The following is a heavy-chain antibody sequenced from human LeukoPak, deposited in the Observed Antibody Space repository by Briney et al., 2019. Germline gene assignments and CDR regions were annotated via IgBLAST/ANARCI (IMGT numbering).Heavy chain of an antibody. D-gene: IGHD2-2*01. J-gene: IGHJ4*02. Sequence: ASVKVSCKASGYTFTSYAMHWVRQAPGQRLEWMGWINAGNGNTKYSQKFQGRVAITRDTSASTAYMELSSLRSEDTAVYYCARDLIVVVPAAMPDYWGQGTLVTVSS. CDR1: GYTFTSYA. CDR3: ARDLIVVVPAAMPDY. CDR2: INAGNGNT. V-gene: IGHV1-3*01.